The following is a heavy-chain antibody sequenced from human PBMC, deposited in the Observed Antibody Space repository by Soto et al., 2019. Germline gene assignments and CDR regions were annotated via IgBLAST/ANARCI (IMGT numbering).Heavy chain of an antibody. Sequence: ASVKVSCKASGYTFTSHGISWVRQAPGQGLEWMGWISAYNGNTNYAQKLQGRVTMTTDTSTSTAYMELRSLRSDDTAVYYCAREPVDTAMASLTNYYYYYGMDVWGQGTTVTVSS. CDR3: AREPVDTAMASLTNYYYYYGMDV. CDR1: GYTFTSHG. J-gene: IGHJ6*02. D-gene: IGHD5-18*01. V-gene: IGHV1-18*01. CDR2: ISAYNGNT.